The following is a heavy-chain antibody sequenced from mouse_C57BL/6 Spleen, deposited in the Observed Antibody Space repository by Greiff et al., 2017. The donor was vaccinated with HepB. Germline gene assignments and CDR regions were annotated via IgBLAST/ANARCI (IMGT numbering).Heavy chain of an antibody. D-gene: IGHD1-1*01. CDR1: GYTFTDYE. Sequence: VKLQESGAELVRPGASVTLSCKASGYTFTDYEMHWVKQTPVHGLEWIGAIDPETGGTAYNQKFKGKAILTADKSSSTAYMELRSLTSEDSAVYYCTRRGSRYYFDYWGQGTTLTVSS. V-gene: IGHV1-15*01. CDR2: IDPETGGT. J-gene: IGHJ2*01. CDR3: TRRGSRYYFDY.